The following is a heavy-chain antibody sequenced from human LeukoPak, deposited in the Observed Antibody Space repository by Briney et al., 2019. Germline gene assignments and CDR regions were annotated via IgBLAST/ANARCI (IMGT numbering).Heavy chain of an antibody. CDR3: ARDRGSSWSYFDY. Sequence: GGSLRLSCAASGFTFDDYAMHWVRQAPGKGLEWVSGISWNSGRIGYADSVKGRFTISRDNAKNSLYVQMNSLRAEDTALYSCARDRGSSWSYFDYWGQGTLVIVSS. D-gene: IGHD6-13*01. J-gene: IGHJ4*02. CDR2: ISWNSGRI. CDR1: GFTFDDYA. V-gene: IGHV3-9*01.